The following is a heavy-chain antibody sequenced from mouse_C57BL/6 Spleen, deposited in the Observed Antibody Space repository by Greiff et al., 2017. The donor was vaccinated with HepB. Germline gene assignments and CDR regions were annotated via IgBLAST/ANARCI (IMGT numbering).Heavy chain of an antibody. Sequence: EVQVVESGGGLVKPGGSLKLSCAASGFTFSDYGMHWVRQAPEKGLEWVAYISSGSSTIYYADTVKGRFTISRDNAKNTLFLQMTSLRSEDTAMYYCARSYYGTYYAMDYWGQGTSVTVSS. CDR1: GFTFSDYG. J-gene: IGHJ4*01. CDR2: ISSGSSTI. D-gene: IGHD2-10*01. V-gene: IGHV5-17*01. CDR3: ARSYYGTYYAMDY.